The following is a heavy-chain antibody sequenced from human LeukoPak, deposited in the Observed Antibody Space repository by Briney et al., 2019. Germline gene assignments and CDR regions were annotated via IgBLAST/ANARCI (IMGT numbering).Heavy chain of an antibody. Sequence: GGSLRLSCAASGFTFSNYWMHWVRQAPGKGLVWVSRITSDGSNTNYADSVKGRFTISRDNAKNTLYLQVNSLRAEDTAVYYCARSMTTVTTYDSWGQGTLVTVSS. CDR2: ITSDGSNT. V-gene: IGHV3-74*01. J-gene: IGHJ5*01. CDR1: GFTFSNYW. CDR3: ARSMTTVTTYDS. D-gene: IGHD4-11*01.